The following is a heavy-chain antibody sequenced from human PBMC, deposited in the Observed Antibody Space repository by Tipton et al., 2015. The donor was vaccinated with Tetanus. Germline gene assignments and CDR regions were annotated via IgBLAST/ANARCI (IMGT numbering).Heavy chain of an antibody. CDR2: IYYSGST. J-gene: IGHJ5*02. Sequence: TLSLTCTVSGDSISSSHYYWGWVRQPPGKGLEWIGSIYYSGSTYHSPSLKSRVTMSVDTSKNQFSLKLGSVTARDTAIYYCARQFWGYWFDPWGQGPLVT. CDR3: ARQFWGYWFDP. V-gene: IGHV4-39*01. D-gene: IGHD7-27*01. CDR1: GDSISSSHYY.